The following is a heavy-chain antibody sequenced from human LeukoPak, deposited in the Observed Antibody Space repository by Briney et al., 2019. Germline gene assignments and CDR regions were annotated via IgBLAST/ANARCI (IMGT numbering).Heavy chain of an antibody. D-gene: IGHD6-13*01. CDR2: ISYDGSNK. CDR3: ARSVQQLAYYFDY. J-gene: IGHJ4*02. V-gene: IGHV3-30-3*01. CDR1: GFTFSSYA. Sequence: PGRSLRLSCAASGFTFSSYAMLWVRQAPGKGLEWVAVISYDGSNKYYADSVKGRFTISRDNSKNTLYLQMNSLRAEDTAVYYCARSVQQLAYYFDYWGQGTLVTVSS.